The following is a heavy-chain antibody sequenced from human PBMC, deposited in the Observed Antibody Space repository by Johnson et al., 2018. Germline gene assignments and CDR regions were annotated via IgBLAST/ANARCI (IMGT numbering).Heavy chain of an antibody. Sequence: QVQLVESGGGAVQPGRSLRLPCVASGFTFSSYALHWVRQAPGKGLEWVAVISYDGNNIYYADSVKGRFTISRDNSKDTLYVQMNRLRAEDTAVYYCARDASSVRPYYYVDVWGKGTTVTVSS. CDR1: GFTFSSYA. CDR3: ARDASSVRPYYYVDV. D-gene: IGHD3-22*01. V-gene: IGHV3-30-3*01. CDR2: ISYDGNNI. J-gene: IGHJ6*03.